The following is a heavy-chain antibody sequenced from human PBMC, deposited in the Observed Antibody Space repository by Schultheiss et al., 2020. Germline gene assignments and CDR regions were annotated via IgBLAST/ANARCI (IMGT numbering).Heavy chain of an antibody. Sequence: GGSLRLSCAISGFSFSDHWMHWVRQAPGKGLEWVAVISYDGSNKYYADSVKGRFTISRDNAKNTLYLQMNSLRAEDTAVYYCARAGRLGELSLPYWGQGTLVTVSS. CDR1: GFSFSDHW. J-gene: IGHJ4*02. D-gene: IGHD3-16*02. V-gene: IGHV3-33*05. CDR2: ISYDGSNK. CDR3: ARAGRLGELSLPY.